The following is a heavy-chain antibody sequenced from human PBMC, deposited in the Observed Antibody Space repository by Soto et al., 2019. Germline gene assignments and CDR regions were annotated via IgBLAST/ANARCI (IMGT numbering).Heavy chain of an antibody. Sequence: SETLSLTCTVSGDSIISSDFYWGWARQPPGKGLEWIGSIFYLGSSYYNPSLKSRVTMSVDTSKHQFALRLRSVTAADTALYFCARHTLALRKNNWFDPWGQGIMVTVSS. CDR3: ARHTLALRKNNWFDP. V-gene: IGHV4-39*01. CDR2: IFYLGSS. J-gene: IGHJ5*02. CDR1: GDSIISSDFY. D-gene: IGHD3-3*02.